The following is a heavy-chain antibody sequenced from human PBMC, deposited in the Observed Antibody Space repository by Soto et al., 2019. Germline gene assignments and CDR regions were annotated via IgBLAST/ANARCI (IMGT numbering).Heavy chain of an antibody. D-gene: IGHD1-26*01. Sequence: SQTLSLTCAISGDIVSIDSAGWTWIRQSPSRGLEFLGRTYYRSKWYNDYAVSVRGRITINADTSKNEFSLHLDSVTPEDTAVYFCARVDVVGVGNTYYYGLDVWGQGTPVTVSS. J-gene: IGHJ6*02. CDR3: ARVDVVGVGNTYYYGLDV. V-gene: IGHV6-1*01. CDR2: TYYRSKWYN. CDR1: GDIVSIDSAG.